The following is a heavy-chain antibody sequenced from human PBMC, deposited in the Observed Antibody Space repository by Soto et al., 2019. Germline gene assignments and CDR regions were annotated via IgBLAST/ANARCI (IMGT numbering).Heavy chain of an antibody. V-gene: IGHV6-1*01. Sequence: PSQTLSLTCAISGDSVSTNSATWDWIRQSPSRGLEWLGRTYYRSKWYSDYAVSLQGRITINPDTSNNQLSLQLNSVTPDDSAVYYCTRLIGDSWLDSWGQETLVTVSS. D-gene: IGHD2-8*01. CDR2: TYYRSKWYS. CDR1: GDSVSTNSAT. CDR3: TRLIGDSWLDS. J-gene: IGHJ5*01.